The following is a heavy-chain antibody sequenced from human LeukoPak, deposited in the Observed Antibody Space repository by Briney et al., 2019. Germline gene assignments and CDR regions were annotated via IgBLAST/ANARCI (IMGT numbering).Heavy chain of an antibody. J-gene: IGHJ5*02. V-gene: IGHV4-61*02. D-gene: IGHD6-19*01. CDR3: AKGYSSGWTSNWFDP. CDR1: GGSISSGSYD. Sequence: SQTLSLTCTVSGGSISSGSYDWSWIRQPAGKGLEWIGRIYTSGSTNYNPSLKSRVAISVDTSKNQFSLKLSSVTAADTAVYYCAKGYSSGWTSNWFDPWGQGTLVTVSS. CDR2: IYTSGST.